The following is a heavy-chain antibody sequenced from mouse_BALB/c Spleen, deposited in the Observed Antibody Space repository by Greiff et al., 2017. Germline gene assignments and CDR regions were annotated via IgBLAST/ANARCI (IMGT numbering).Heavy chain of an antibody. CDR1: GFTFSDYY. CDR2: ISDGGSYT. J-gene: IGHJ3*01. Sequence: EVKLVESGGGLVKPGGSLKLSCAASGFTFSDYYMYWVRQTPEKRLEWVATISDGGSYTYYPDSVKGRFTISRDNAKNNLYLQMSSLKSEDTAMYYCARGSYYYGSSWAWFAYWGQGTLVTVSA. CDR3: ARGSYYYGSSWAWFAY. D-gene: IGHD1-1*01. V-gene: IGHV5-4*02.